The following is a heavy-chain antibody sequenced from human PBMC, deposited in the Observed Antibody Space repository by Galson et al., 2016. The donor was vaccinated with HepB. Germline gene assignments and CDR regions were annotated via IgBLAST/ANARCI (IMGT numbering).Heavy chain of an antibody. CDR2: ISTGSTYI. D-gene: IGHD5-18*01. J-gene: IGHJ4*02. Sequence: SLRLSCAASGFTFSDYYMSWIRQAPGKGLEWVSSISTGSTYIYYADSVKGRFTVSRDNAKNSLYLQMNSLRAEDTAVYYCARDTAMVTADSWGQGTLVTVSS. V-gene: IGHV3-11*06. CDR1: GFTFSDYY. CDR3: ARDTAMVTADS.